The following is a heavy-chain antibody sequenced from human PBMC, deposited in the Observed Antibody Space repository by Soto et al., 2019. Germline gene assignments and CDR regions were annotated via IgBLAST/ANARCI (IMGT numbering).Heavy chain of an antibody. CDR2: FHYSGST. J-gene: IGHJ6*03. V-gene: IGHV4-59*08. Sequence: SETLSLTCTVSGGSISNYYWSWIRQPPGKGLEWIGYFHYSGSTDYNPSLKSRVTISADTSKNQVSLKLSSVTAADTAVYYCARHTFCSGGSCYSGYYYYHLDVWGKGTTVTVSS. CDR3: ARHTFCSGGSCYSGYYYYHLDV. D-gene: IGHD2-15*01. CDR1: GGSISNYY.